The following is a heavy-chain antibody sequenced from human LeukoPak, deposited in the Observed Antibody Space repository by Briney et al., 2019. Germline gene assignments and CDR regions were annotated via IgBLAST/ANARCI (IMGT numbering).Heavy chain of an antibody. J-gene: IGHJ4*03. CDR3: AKDSSCSTVNCYFDY. Sequence: PGGSLRPSCAASGFTFSIFPMTWVRQAPGKGLEWVSGIGGSSGNTYYADSVKGRFTISRDNSRNTLYLQMNSLRAEDTAVYYCAKDSSCSTVNCYFDYRGQGILVTVSS. V-gene: IGHV3-23*01. CDR1: GFTFSIFP. CDR2: IGGSSGNT. D-gene: IGHD6-19*01.